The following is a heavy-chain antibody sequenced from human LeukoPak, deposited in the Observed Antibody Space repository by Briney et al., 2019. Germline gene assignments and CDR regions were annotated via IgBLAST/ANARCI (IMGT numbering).Heavy chain of an antibody. Sequence: ASVKVSCKVSGYTLTELSMHWVRQAPGKGLEWMGGFDPEDGETIYAQKFQGRVTMTEDTSTDTAYMELSRLRSEDTAVYYCATIVSSGYAYFDYWGQGTLVTVSS. CDR2: FDPEDGET. D-gene: IGHD3-22*01. V-gene: IGHV1-24*01. CDR3: ATIVSSGYAYFDY. J-gene: IGHJ4*02. CDR1: GYTLTELS.